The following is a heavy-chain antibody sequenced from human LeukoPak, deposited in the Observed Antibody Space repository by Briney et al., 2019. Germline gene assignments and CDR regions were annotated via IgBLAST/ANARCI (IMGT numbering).Heavy chain of an antibody. CDR2: ISAYNGNT. Sequence: ASVTVSCKASGYTFTSYGISWVRQAPGQGLEWMGWISAYNGNTNYAQKPQGRVTMTTDTSPSTAYMELRSLRSDDTAVYYCARDQDVRWELTPLNPLFDYWGQGTLVTVSS. CDR3: ARDQDVRWELTPLNPLFDY. J-gene: IGHJ4*02. V-gene: IGHV1-18*01. D-gene: IGHD1-26*01. CDR1: GYTFTSYG.